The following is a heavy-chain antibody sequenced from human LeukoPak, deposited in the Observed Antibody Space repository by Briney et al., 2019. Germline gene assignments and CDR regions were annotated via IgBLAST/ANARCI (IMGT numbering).Heavy chain of an antibody. CDR3: GKYSHYGEHEDWFDP. V-gene: IGHV3-30*18. D-gene: IGHD4-17*01. CDR1: GFTFSSHG. Sequence: GRSLRLSCAASGFTFSSHGMHWVRQAPGKGLEWVAVISYHGINKYYADSVKGRFTISRDNSKNTLYLQMNSLRPEDTAVYYCGKYSHYGEHEDWFDPWGQGTLVTVSS. J-gene: IGHJ5*02. CDR2: ISYHGINK.